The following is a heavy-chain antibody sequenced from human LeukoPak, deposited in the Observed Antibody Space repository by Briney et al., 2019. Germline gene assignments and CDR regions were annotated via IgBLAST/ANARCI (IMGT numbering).Heavy chain of an antibody. V-gene: IGHV3-13*01. CDR2: IRTAGDT. J-gene: IGHJ5*02. CDR1: GFTFSSYD. D-gene: IGHD6-13*01. CDR3: ARGGRAAGAYVANWFDP. Sequence: GGSLRLSCAASGFTFSSYDMHWVRQATGKGLEWVSAIRTAGDTYYPGSVKGRFTISRQNAKNTLYLQMNSLRDGDTAVYYCARGGRAAGAYVANWFDPWGQGTLVTVSS.